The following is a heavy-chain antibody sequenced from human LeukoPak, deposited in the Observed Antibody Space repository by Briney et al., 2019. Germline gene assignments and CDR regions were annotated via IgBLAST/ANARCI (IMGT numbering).Heavy chain of an antibody. CDR3: AKEGGSIVGGTIPFDY. J-gene: IGHJ4*02. CDR1: GFTFSSYG. CDR2: IRYDGSNK. Sequence: GGSLRLSCAASGFTFSSYGMHWVRQAPGKGLEWVAFIRYDGSNKHYADSVKGRFTISRDNSKNTLYLQMNSLRAEDTAVYYCAKEGGSIVGGTIPFDYWGQGTLVTVSS. V-gene: IGHV3-30*02. D-gene: IGHD1-26*01.